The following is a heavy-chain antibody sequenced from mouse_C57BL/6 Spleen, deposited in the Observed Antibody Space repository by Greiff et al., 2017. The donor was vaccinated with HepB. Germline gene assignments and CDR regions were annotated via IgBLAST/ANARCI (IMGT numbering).Heavy chain of an antibody. CDR1: GYTFTSYW. V-gene: IGHV1-59*01. D-gene: IGHD1-1*01. J-gene: IGHJ4*01. Sequence: QVQLQQPGAELVRPGTSVKLSCKASGYTFTSYWMHWVKQRPGQGLEWIGVIDPSDSYTNYNQKFKGKATLTVDTSSSTAYMQLSSLTSEDSAVYDCAREGYYGSRGDYAMDYWGQGTSVTVSS. CDR2: IDPSDSYT. CDR3: AREGYYGSRGDYAMDY.